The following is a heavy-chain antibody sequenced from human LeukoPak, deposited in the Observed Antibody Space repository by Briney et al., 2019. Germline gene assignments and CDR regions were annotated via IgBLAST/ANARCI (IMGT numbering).Heavy chain of an antibody. J-gene: IGHJ3*02. CDR1: GVTFSSYA. CDR2: IIPIFGTA. V-gene: IGHV1-69*05. Sequence: SVKVSCKASGVTFSSYAISWVRQAPGQGLEWMGRIIPIFGTANYAQKFQGRVTITTDESTSTAYMELSSLRSEDTAVYYCARDLNPFNWGDDAFDIWGQGTMVTVSS. CDR3: ARDLNPFNWGDDAFDI. D-gene: IGHD7-27*01.